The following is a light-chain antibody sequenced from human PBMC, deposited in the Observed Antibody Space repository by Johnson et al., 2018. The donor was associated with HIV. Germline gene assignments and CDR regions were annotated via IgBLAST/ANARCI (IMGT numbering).Light chain of an antibody. J-gene: IGLJ1*01. CDR3: GTWDSRLSAYV. CDR1: SSNIGNNY. V-gene: IGLV1-51*01. CDR2: DNN. Sequence: HSVLTQPPSVSAAPGQKVTISCSGSSSNIGNNYVSWYQQLPGTAPKVLIYDNNKRPSGIPDRFSGSKSGPSATLGITGLQTGDEADYYCGTWDSRLSAYVFGTGTKVTVL.